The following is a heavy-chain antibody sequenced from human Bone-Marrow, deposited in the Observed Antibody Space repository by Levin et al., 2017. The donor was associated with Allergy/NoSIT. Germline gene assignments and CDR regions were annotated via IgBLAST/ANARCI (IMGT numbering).Heavy chain of an antibody. CDR1: GFTCSTCA. Sequence: SVKVSCKTSGFTCSTCAIHWVRQTHEQRLEWMGWVAFGSGNTNYAQKFQGRLTITRDVSIGTAYMELSSLKSDDTAIYYCAADRLGGLDYWGQGALVTVSS. CDR2: VAFGSGNT. J-gene: IGHJ4*02. V-gene: IGHV1-58*02. D-gene: IGHD1-26*01. CDR3: AADRLGGLDY.